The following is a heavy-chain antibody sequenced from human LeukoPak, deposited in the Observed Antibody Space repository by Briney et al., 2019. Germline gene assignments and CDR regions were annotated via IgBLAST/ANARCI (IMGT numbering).Heavy chain of an antibody. CDR3: ARTVGYFDY. D-gene: IGHD1-26*01. V-gene: IGHV3-64*01. J-gene: IGHJ4*02. Sequence: GGSLRLSCAASGFTFSSYAMHWVRQAPGKGLEYVSAISSNGGSTYYANSVKGRFTISRDNAKNSLYLQMNSLRAEDTAVYYCARTVGYFDYWGQGTLVTVSS. CDR2: ISSNGGST. CDR1: GFTFSSYA.